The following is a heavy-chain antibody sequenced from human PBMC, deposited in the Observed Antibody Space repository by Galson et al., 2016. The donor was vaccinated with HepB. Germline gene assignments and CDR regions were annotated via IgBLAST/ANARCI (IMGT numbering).Heavy chain of an antibody. J-gene: IGHJ6*02. CDR1: GFTFSSYG. V-gene: IGHV3-33*02. CDR3: ARAFYEYVRGSEGPQGPVYYGMGV. D-gene: IGHD3-10*02. Sequence: SLRLSCAASGFTFSSYGMHWVRQAPGKGLEWVAVIWTGGSFINYADSVKGRFTISRDDSTNTLFVQMNNLRPEDTAVYYCARAFYEYVRGSEGPQGPVYYGMGVWGQGTTVTVSS. CDR2: IWTGGSFI.